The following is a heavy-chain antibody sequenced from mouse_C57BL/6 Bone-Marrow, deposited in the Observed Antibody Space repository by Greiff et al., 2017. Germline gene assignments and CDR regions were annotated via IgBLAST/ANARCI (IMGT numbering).Heavy chain of an antibody. CDR3: ARAGILWLRRAWFAY. V-gene: IGHV1-53*01. J-gene: IGHJ3*01. CDR2: INPSNGGT. D-gene: IGHD2-2*01. CDR1: GYTFTSYW. Sequence: QVQLPPPGTELVKPGASVKLSCKASGYTFTSYWMHWVKQRPGQGLEWIGKINPSNGGTNYNEKFKSKATLTVDKSSSTAYMQLSSLTSEDSAVYYCARAGILWLRRAWFAYWGQGTLVTVSA.